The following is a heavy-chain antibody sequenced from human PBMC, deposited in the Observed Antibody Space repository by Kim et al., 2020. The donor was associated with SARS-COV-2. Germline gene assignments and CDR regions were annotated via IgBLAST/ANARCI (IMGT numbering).Heavy chain of an antibody. Sequence: GGSLRLSCAASGFTFRGYGMHWVRQAPGKGLEWVAVMSCDGSTKYYADSVRGRFTISRDNSKNTLDLQMNSLRVEDTAVYYCAKGFGGWIDSSGQAYGMDVWGQGTTVTVSS. CDR2: MSCDGSTK. D-gene: IGHD3-22*01. V-gene: IGHV3-30*18. J-gene: IGHJ6*02. CDR3: AKGFGGWIDSSGQAYGMDV. CDR1: GFTFRGYG.